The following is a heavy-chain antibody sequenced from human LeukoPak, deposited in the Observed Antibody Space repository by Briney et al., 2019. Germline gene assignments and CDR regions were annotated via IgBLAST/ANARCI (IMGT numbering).Heavy chain of an antibody. D-gene: IGHD3-22*01. V-gene: IGHV4-30-4*01. CDR1: GGSISSGDYY. Sequence: SQTLSLTCTVSGGSISSGDYYWSWIRQPPGKGLEWIAYMYYSGSTYYNPSLKSRVTMSADTSKNQLSLKLSSVTAADTAVYYCARPYYYDSRLEPWGQGILVTVSS. CDR2: MYYSGST. J-gene: IGHJ5*02. CDR3: ARPYYYDSRLEP.